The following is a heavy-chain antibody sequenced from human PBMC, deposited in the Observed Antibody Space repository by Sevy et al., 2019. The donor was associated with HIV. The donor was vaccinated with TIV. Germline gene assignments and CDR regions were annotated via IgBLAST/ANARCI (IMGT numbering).Heavy chain of an antibody. V-gene: IGHV4-59*12. Sequence: SETLSLTCTVSGGSISSYYWSWIRQPPGKGVEWIGYIYYSGSTNYNPSLKSRVTISVDTSKNQFSLKLSSVTAADTAVYYCARTRDSSGYYHANWFDPWGQGTLVTVSS. CDR2: IYYSGST. D-gene: IGHD3-22*01. CDR1: GGSISSYY. CDR3: ARTRDSSGYYHANWFDP. J-gene: IGHJ5*02.